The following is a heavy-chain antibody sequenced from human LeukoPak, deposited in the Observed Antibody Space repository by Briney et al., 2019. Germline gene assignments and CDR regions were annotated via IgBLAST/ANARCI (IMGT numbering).Heavy chain of an antibody. CDR2: ISSSGSTI. CDR1: GFTFNTYA. J-gene: IGHJ4*02. CDR3: ARGPPGHDY. Sequence: GGSLRLSCEASGFTFNTYAIYWVRQAPGKGLEWVSYISSSGSTIYYADSVKGRFTISRDNAKNSLYLQMNSLRAEDTAVYYCARGPPGHDYWGQGTLVTVSS. V-gene: IGHV3-48*04.